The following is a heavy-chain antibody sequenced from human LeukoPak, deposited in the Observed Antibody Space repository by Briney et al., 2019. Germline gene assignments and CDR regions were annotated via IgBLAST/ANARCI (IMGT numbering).Heavy chain of an antibody. CDR1: AFTFSKYD. D-gene: IGHD4-23*01. V-gene: IGHV3-30*03. Sequence: GGSLRLSCAISAFTFSKYDMNWVRQTPDKGLEWVAVIASHSRDAHYSDSVKGRFTISGDNSKNTLYLQMNSLRPEDTAVYYCAREAVGQIFFDYWGQGTLVTVSS. J-gene: IGHJ4*02. CDR3: AREAVGQIFFDY. CDR2: IASHSRDA.